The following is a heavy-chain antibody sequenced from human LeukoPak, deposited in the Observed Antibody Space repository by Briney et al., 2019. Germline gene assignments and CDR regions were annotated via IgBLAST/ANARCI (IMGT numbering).Heavy chain of an antibody. Sequence: SETLSLTCTVSGGSISSGSYYWSWIRQPAGKGLEWIGSIYHSGSTYYNPSLKSRVTISVDTSKNQFSLKLSSVTAADTAVYYCARHLQTTYVGATLDYWGQGTLVTVSS. CDR2: IYHSGST. J-gene: IGHJ4*02. CDR1: GGSISSGSYY. V-gene: IGHV4-39*01. D-gene: IGHD1-26*01. CDR3: ARHLQTTYVGATLDY.